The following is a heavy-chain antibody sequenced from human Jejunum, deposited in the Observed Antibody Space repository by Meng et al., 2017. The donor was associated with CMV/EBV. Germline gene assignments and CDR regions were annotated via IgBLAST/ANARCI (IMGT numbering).Heavy chain of an antibody. CDR1: GYTFTSFD. CDR2: MNPNSGNT. Sequence: QVQLVQSGAEVKKPGAAVKVSCQASGYTFTSFDINWVRQATGQGREWVGWMNPNSGNTGCAERFQGRVTMTRNTSISTAYMELNSLRSDDTAVFYWAIRGMVRGMPASYWGQGTLVTVSS. V-gene: IGHV1-8*01. CDR3: AIRGMVRGMPASY. D-gene: IGHD3-10*01. J-gene: IGHJ4*02.